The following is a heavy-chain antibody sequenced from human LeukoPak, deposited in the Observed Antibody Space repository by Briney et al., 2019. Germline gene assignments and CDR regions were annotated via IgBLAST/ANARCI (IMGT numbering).Heavy chain of an antibody. CDR2: ICSDGTNQ. D-gene: IGHD4-11*01. CDR1: KFTFSHYG. CDR3: ARDAQRGFDYSNSLEY. Sequence: GTSLRLSCAASKFTFSHYGRHWVRQAPGKGLRWVAVICSDGTNQYYADSVKGRFNISRDNFNNMVYLQMNSLRVDDTGVYYCARDAQRGFDYSNSLEYWGQGALVTVSS. J-gene: IGHJ4*02. V-gene: IGHV3-33*01.